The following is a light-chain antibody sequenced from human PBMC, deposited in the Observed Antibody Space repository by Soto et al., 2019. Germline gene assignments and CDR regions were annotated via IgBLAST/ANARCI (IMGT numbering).Light chain of an antibody. CDR1: QSVSGSY. CDR2: GAS. J-gene: IGKJ1*01. V-gene: IGKV3-20*01. CDR3: QPYVTSPWT. Sequence: EIVLTQSPGTLSLSPGERATLSCRASQSVSGSYLAWYQQKPGQAPRLLIYGASSRATGIPDRFSGSGSGTDSTLAVRRLEPEDFAVYFCQPYVTSPWTLGQGTKVEIK.